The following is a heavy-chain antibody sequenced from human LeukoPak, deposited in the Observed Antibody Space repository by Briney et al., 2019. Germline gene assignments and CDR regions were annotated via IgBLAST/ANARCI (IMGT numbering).Heavy chain of an antibody. J-gene: IGHJ5*02. Sequence: SETLSLTCTVSGGSISTYYWSWIRQPPGKGLEWIAYIDYSASTNYNPSLKSRVTISVDTSKSQFSLKLSSVTAADTAVYYCARVNTQGVPSPWGQRILVTVSS. CDR3: ARVNTQGVPSP. V-gene: IGHV4-59*08. CDR1: GGSISTYY. CDR2: IDYSAST. D-gene: IGHD3-16*01.